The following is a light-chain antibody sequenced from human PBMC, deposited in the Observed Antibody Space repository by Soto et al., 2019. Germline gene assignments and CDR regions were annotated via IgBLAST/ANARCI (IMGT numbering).Light chain of an antibody. CDR3: CSYAGSFIFV. V-gene: IGLV2-11*01. CDR1: SSDIGNYNY. Sequence: QSALTRPRSVSGSPGQSVTISCTGTSSDIGNYNYVSRYQQYPGKAPKLIIYDVSKRPSGIPDRFFGSKFGNTASLTISGLQAEDEADYYCCSYAGSFIFVFGTGTKVTVL. J-gene: IGLJ1*01. CDR2: DVS.